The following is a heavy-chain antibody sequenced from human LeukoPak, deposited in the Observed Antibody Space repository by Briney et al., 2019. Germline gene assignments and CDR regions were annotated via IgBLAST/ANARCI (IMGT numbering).Heavy chain of an antibody. CDR2: IYSGDST. V-gene: IGHV3-53*01. J-gene: IGHJ1*01. Sequence: GGSLRLSCAVSGCTVSSNYMSWVRQAPGKGLEWVSVIYSGDSTYYADSVKGRFTIYRDNSKNTLYLQMNSLSPEDTAVYYCACDYEYFQDWGQGTLVTVSS. CDR3: ACDYEYFQD. CDR1: GCTVSSNY.